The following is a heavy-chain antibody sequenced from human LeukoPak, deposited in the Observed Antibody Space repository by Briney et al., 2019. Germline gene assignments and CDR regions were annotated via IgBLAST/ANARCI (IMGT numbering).Heavy chain of an antibody. V-gene: IGHV4-39*07. D-gene: IGHD2-15*01. J-gene: IGHJ6*03. CDR2: IYYTGST. CDR1: GGSISSSSYY. CDR3: ARASGTGSWNYYYYYYMDV. Sequence: SETLSLTCTVSGGSISSSSYYWGWIRQPPGKGLEWIGSIYYTGSTYYNPSLKSRVTISVDTSKNQFSLKLSSVTAADTAVYYCARASGTGSWNYYYYYYMDVWGKGTTVTVSS.